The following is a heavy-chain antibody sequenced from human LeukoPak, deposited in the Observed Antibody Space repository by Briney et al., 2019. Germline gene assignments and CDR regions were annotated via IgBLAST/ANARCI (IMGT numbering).Heavy chain of an antibody. J-gene: IGHJ4*02. D-gene: IGHD5-18*01. CDR3: ARGGSYGNHDY. CDR2: IYYSGST. Sequence: SETLSLTCTVSGGSISSYYWSWIRQPPGKGLEWIGYIYYSGSTYYNPSLKSRVTISVDTSKNQFSLKLSSVTAADTAVYYCARGGSYGNHDYWGQGTLVTVSS. V-gene: IGHV4-59*12. CDR1: GGSISSYY.